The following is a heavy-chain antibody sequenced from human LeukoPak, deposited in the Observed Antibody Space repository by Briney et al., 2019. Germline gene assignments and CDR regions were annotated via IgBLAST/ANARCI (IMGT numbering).Heavy chain of an antibody. CDR3: ARGGVNYWNPRY. CDR1: GFTVSSHY. J-gene: IGHJ4*02. D-gene: IGHD1-1*01. Sequence: QAGGSLRLSCVASGFTVSSHYMSWVRQAPGKGLEWVSLLYTGGRTYYADSVEGRFTISRDDSKNTVYLHINTVSAEDTAMYYCARGGVNYWNPRYWGQGTLVTVSS. CDR2: LYTGGRT. V-gene: IGHV3-53*01.